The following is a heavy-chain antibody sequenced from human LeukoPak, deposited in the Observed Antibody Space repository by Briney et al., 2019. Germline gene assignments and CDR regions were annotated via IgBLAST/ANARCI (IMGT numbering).Heavy chain of an antibody. D-gene: IGHD6-19*01. CDR2: MNPNSGNT. CDR1: GYTFTSYD. V-gene: IGHV1-8*01. CDR3: ARGVGVAGTNYYCYYMDV. J-gene: IGHJ6*03. Sequence: ASVKVSCKASGYTFTSYDINWVRQAPGQGLEGMGWMNPNSGNTGYAQKFQGRVTMTRNTSISTAYMELSSLRSEDTAVYYCARGVGVAGTNYYCYYMDVWGKGTTVTVSS.